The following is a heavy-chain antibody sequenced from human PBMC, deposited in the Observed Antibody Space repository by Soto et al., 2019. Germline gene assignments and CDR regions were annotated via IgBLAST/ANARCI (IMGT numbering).Heavy chain of an antibody. CDR2: IWYDGSNK. CDR1: GFTFSSYG. Sequence: QVQLVESGGGVVQPGRSLRLSCAASGFTFSSYGMHWVRQAPGKGLEWVAVIWYDGSNKYYADSVKGRFTISRDNSKNTLYLQMNSLRAEDTAVYYCARGGYSGYPTTGYYGMDVWGQGTTVTVSS. CDR3: ARGGYSGYPTTGYYGMDV. D-gene: IGHD5-12*01. V-gene: IGHV3-33*01. J-gene: IGHJ6*02.